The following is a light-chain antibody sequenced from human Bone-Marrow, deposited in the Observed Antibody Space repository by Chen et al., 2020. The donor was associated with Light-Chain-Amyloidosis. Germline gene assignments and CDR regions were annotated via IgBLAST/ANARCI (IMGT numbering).Light chain of an antibody. V-gene: IGLV2-14*01. CDR3: SSYTITNTLV. J-gene: IGLJ1*01. CDR2: EVT. CDR1: SSDVGGDNH. Sequence: QSALTQPDSVSGSPGQLITISCPGTSSDVGGDNHVSWYQQHPDKAPKLMIYEVTNRPSWVPDRFSGSKSDNTASLTISGLQTEDEADYFCSSYTITNTLVFGSGTRVTVL.